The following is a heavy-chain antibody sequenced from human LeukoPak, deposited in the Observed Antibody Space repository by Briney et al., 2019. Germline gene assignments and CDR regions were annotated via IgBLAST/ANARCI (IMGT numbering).Heavy chain of an antibody. Sequence: SETLSLTCAVYGGSFSGYYWSWIRQPPGKGLEWSGEINHSGSTNYNPSLRSRVTISVDTSKNQFSLKLSSVTAADTAVYYCARERRTMVRGVMVLFLFDPWGQGTLVTVSS. V-gene: IGHV4-34*01. CDR2: INHSGST. D-gene: IGHD3-10*01. J-gene: IGHJ5*02. CDR1: GGSFSGYY. CDR3: ARERRTMVRGVMVLFLFDP.